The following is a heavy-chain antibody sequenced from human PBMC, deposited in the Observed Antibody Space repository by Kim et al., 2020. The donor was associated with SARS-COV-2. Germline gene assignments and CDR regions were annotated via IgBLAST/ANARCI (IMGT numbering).Heavy chain of an antibody. Sequence: SETLSLTCAVYGGSFSGYYWSWIRQPPGKGLEWIGEINHSGSTNYNPSLKSRVTISVDTSKNQFSLKLSSVTAADTAVYYCARGRWAVAGTLGSVRGERPYYYGMDVWGQGTTVTVSS. J-gene: IGHJ6*02. CDR1: GGSFSGYY. D-gene: IGHD6-19*01. CDR3: ARGRWAVAGTLGSVRGERPYYYGMDV. CDR2: INHSGST. V-gene: IGHV4-34*01.